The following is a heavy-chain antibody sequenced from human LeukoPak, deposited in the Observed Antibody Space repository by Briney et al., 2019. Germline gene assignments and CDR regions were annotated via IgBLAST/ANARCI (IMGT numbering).Heavy chain of an antibody. J-gene: IGHJ4*02. Sequence: PSETLSLTCTVSGDSITSYYWSWIRQPPGKGLEWIGYIYYSGSTNYNPSLKSRVTISVDTSKNQFSLKLSSVTAADTAVYYCARSLRNSSGWFDYWGQGTLVTVSS. V-gene: IGHV4-59*01. CDR3: ARSLRNSSGWFDY. CDR2: IYYSGST. CDR1: GDSITSYY. D-gene: IGHD6-19*01.